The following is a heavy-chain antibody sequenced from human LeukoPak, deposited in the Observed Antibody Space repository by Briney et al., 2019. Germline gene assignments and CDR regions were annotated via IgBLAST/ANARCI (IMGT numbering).Heavy chain of an antibody. J-gene: IGHJ4*02. CDR3: AKRNDYGDYYYLDY. CDR1: GFTLSSYA. CDR2: IGGSGGST. D-gene: IGHD4-17*01. Sequence: GSLSLPCSSSGFTLSSYALGWVRPAPGEGLEGVPAIGGSGGSTYYADSVKGRFTISRDNSKNTLYLQMNSLRAEDTAVYYCAKRNDYGDYYYLDYWGQGTLVTVSS. V-gene: IGHV3-23*01.